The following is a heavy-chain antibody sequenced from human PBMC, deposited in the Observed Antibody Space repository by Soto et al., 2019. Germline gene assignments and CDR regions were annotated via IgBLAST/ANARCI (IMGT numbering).Heavy chain of an antibody. CDR2: IYQSART. J-gene: IGHJ6*02. Sequence: SETLSLTCTVSGGSIRSNSWWSWVSQPQEKGLEWVTQIYQSARTTYHPSLKNRVRLSVDKSNNQFCLRLSSVTAADTATYYRSKAGATVTTRYYFRGMDVWGQAPTVTV. D-gene: IGHD3-10*02. CDR3: SKAGATVTTRYYFRGMDV. V-gene: IGHV4-4*02. CDR1: GGSIRSNSW.